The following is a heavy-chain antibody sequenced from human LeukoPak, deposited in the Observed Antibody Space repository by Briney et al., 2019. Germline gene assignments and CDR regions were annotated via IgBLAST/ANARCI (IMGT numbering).Heavy chain of an antibody. CDR1: EFNLRRNW. V-gene: IGHV3-7*01. J-gene: IGHJ5*02. CDR3: ATDGS. Sequence: GGSLRLCCAASEFNLRRNWITWVRQAPGKGLEWVANIKEDGSEKYYVDSVKGRFTISRDNAKNSLYLQMNSLRAEDTAVYYCATDGSWGQGILVTVSS. CDR2: IKEDGSEK. D-gene: IGHD5-12*01.